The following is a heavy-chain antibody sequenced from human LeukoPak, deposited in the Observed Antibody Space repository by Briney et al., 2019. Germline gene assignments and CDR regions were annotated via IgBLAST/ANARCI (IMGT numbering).Heavy chain of an antibody. CDR2: INAYNGNT. V-gene: IGHV1-18*01. D-gene: IGHD3-22*01. Sequence: GASVKVSCKASGYTFTSYGISWVRQAPGQGLEWMGWINAYNGNTNYAQKLQGRVTMTTDTSTSTAYMELRSMRSDDTAVYYCAISLGNYYDSSGWDEYWGQGTLVTVSS. CDR3: AISLGNYYDSSGWDEY. J-gene: IGHJ4*02. CDR1: GYTFTSYG.